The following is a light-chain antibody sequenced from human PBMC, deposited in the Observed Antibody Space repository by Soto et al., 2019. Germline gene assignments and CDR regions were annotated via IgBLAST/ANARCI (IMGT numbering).Light chain of an antibody. Sequence: QCVLTQPASVSRSPGQSISFFCTRTSSDVGSYDYVSWHQQHPGKAPKLIIYDVNNRPSGVPSRFSGSKSGNTASLIISGLQTEDEADYYCCAYLTSGLLVFGTGTKVTVV. J-gene: IGLJ1*01. V-gene: IGLV2-14*03. CDR3: CAYLTSGLLV. CDR2: DVN. CDR1: SSDVGSYDY.